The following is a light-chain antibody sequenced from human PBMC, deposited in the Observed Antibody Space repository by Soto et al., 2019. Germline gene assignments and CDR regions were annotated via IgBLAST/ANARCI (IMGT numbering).Light chain of an antibody. Sequence: QSVLTQPPSASASLGASVTLTCTLSSGYSNYKVDWYQQRPGKGPRFVMRVGTGGIVGSKGDGIPDRFSVLGSGLNRYLTIKNIQEEDESDYHCGADHGSGSYFVYVVFGGGTKLTVL. V-gene: IGLV9-49*01. CDR2: VGTGGIVG. CDR1: SGYSNYK. J-gene: IGLJ2*01. CDR3: GADHGSGSYFVYVV.